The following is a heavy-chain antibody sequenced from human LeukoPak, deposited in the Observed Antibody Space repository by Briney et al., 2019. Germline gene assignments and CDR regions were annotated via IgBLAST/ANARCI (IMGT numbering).Heavy chain of an antibody. CDR1: GFTFSSYW. J-gene: IGHJ4*02. V-gene: IGHV3-74*01. Sequence: GGSLRLSCAASGFTFSSYWIHWVRQAPGKGLVWVSRINSDGSSTTYADSVKGRFTISRDNAKNSLYLQMNSLRAEDTAVYYCAREGGWVLWFGELWDWGQGTLVTVSS. CDR3: AREGGWVLWFGELWD. CDR2: INSDGSST. D-gene: IGHD3-10*01.